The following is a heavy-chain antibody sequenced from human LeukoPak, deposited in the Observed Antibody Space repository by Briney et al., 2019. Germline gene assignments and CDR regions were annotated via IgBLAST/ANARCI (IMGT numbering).Heavy chain of an antibody. D-gene: IGHD3-16*01. CDR3: ARHGGPTISYFDN. J-gene: IGHJ4*02. CDR1: DDSFSTYH. Sequence: SETLSLTCTVSDDSFSTYHWSWIRQPPGKGLEWIGFIYYIGGPNYNPSLGSRVTMSIDTSKNQFSLKVNSVTAADTAVYYCARHGGPTISYFDNWGQGTLVTVSS. CDR2: IYYIGGP. V-gene: IGHV4-59*08.